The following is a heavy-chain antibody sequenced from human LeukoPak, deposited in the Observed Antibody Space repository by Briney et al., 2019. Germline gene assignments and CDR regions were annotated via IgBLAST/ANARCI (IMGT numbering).Heavy chain of an antibody. J-gene: IGHJ4*01. V-gene: IGHV1-2*02. Sequence: ASVKVSCKASGYTFTAYYMHWVRQAPGQGLEWMGWIHPNSGGTKFAQKFQGRVTLSRDASLKTVYMELSSLRSDDTAVYYCARSIRHGGYVPSSYFDYWGQKTQVTVSS. CDR3: ARSIRHGGYVPSSYFDY. CDR1: GYTFTAYY. CDR2: IHPNSGGT. D-gene: IGHD5-12*01.